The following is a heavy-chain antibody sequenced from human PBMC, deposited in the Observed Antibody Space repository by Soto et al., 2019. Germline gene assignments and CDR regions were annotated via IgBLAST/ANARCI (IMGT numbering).Heavy chain of an antibody. V-gene: IGHV3-30*18. Sequence: GGSLRLSCAASGFTFSSYGMHWVRQAPGKGLEWVAVISYDGSNKYYADSVKGRFTISRDNSKNTVYLQMSSLRGADTAVYYCAKDPALTPECSSTSCYRAFDDWGKGTLVTVPS. CDR2: ISYDGSNK. CDR1: GFTFSSYG. D-gene: IGHD2-2*01. J-gene: IGHJ4*02. CDR3: AKDPALTPECSSTSCYRAFDD.